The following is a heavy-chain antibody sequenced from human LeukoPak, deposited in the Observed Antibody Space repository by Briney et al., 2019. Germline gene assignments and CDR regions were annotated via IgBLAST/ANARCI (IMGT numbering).Heavy chain of an antibody. V-gene: IGHV3-23*01. D-gene: IGHD6-13*01. CDR3: ARGSKQLVSPFDY. CDR1: GFTFSSYA. CDR2: ISGSGGST. Sequence: PGGSLRLSCAASGFTFSSYAMSWVRQAPGKGLEWVSAISGSGGSTYYADSVKGRFTISRDNSKNTLYLQMNSLRAEDTAVYYCARGSKQLVSPFDYWGQGTLVTVSS. J-gene: IGHJ4*02.